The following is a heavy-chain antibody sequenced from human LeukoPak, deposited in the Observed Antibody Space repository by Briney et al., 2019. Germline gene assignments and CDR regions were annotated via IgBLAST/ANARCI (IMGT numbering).Heavy chain of an antibody. CDR1: GYTFTGYY. V-gene: IGHV1-2*02. CDR3: ARDPVLSFWQEVVIGNDAFDI. Sequence: ASVKVSCKASGYTFTGYYMHWVRQAPGQGLEWMGWINPNSGGTNYAQKFQGRVTMTRDTSISTAYMELSRLRSDDTAVYYCARDPVLSFWQEVVIGNDAFDIWGQGTMVTASS. CDR2: INPNSGGT. J-gene: IGHJ3*02. D-gene: IGHD3-22*01.